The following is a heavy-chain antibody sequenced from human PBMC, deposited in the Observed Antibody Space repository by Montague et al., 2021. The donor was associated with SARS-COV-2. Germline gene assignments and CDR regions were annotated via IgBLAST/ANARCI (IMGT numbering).Heavy chain of an antibody. J-gene: IGHJ6*02. V-gene: IGHV4-61*02. Sequence: TLSLTCTVSGGSISSGSYYWCWIRQPAGKGLEWIGRIYTSGSTNYNPSLKSRVTISVDTSKNQFSLRLTSVTAADTAVYYCARGPSPPAIAAYDHGMDVWGQGTTVTVSS. D-gene: IGHD6-6*01. CDR1: GGSISSGSYY. CDR3: ARGPSPPAIAAYDHGMDV. CDR2: IYTSGST.